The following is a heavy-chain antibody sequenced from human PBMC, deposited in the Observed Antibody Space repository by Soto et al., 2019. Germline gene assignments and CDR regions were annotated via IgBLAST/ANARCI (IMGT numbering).Heavy chain of an antibody. J-gene: IGHJ3*02. CDR1: GFTFSNAW. Sequence: EVQLVESGGGLVKPGGSLRLSCAASGFTFSNAWMNWVRQAPGKGLEWVGRIKSKTDGGTTDYAAPVKGRFTISRYDSKNTLYLQMNSLKTEDTAVYYCTTEGEDLRYSYDWGAFDIWGQGTMVAVSS. CDR2: IKSKTDGGTT. V-gene: IGHV3-15*07. D-gene: IGHD5-18*01. CDR3: TTEGEDLRYSYDWGAFDI.